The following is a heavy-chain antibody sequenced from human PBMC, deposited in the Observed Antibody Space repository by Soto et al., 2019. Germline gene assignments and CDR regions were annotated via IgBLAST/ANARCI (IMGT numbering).Heavy chain of an antibody. CDR3: AKAPGTSLCWFDS. CDR1: GGTFSSWT. J-gene: IGHJ5*01. V-gene: IGHV1-69*02. CDR2: IIPLLDRP. Sequence: QVQLVQSGAEVKPPGSSVRVSCKASGGTFSSWTVSWVRQAPGQGLEWLGRIIPLLDRPNYAQKFQGRLTITADRSTATAYMDLHSLRSDDAAVYFCAKAPGTSLCWFDSWGQGTLVAVSS.